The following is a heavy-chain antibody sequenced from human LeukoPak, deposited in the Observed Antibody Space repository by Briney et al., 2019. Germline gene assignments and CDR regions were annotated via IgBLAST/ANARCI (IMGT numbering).Heavy chain of an antibody. CDR1: GGTFSSYA. D-gene: IGHD1-26*01. CDR2: IIPILGIA. J-gene: IGHJ5*02. V-gene: IGHV1-69*04. Sequence: ASVKVSCKASGGTFSSYAISWVRQAPGQGLEWMGRIIPILGIANYAQKFQGRVTITADKSTSTAYMELSSLRSEDTAVYYCATDRGLGGSYYLWGQGTLVTVSS. CDR3: ATDRGLGGSYYL.